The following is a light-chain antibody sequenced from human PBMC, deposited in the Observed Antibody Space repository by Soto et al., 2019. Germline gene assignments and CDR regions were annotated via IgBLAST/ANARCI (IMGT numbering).Light chain of an antibody. Sequence: EVVLTQSPGTLSLSPGEGATLSCRASQSVSSSYLAWYQQKPGQAPRLLIYGASSRATGIPDRLSGSGSGTDFTLTIRRLEPEDFAVYYCQQYGSSRTFGQGTKVDIK. V-gene: IGKV3-20*01. CDR3: QQYGSSRT. CDR1: QSVSSSY. J-gene: IGKJ1*01. CDR2: GAS.